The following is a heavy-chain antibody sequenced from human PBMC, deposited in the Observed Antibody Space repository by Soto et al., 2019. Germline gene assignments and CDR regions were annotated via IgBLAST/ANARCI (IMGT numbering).Heavy chain of an antibody. CDR2: INPYNDHT. CDR3: AEDRAGLDP. Sequence: QGQLVQSGTEVKKPGASVKVSCKASGYTFTTYGITWVRQAPGQGLEWMGWINPYNDHTKYAQKFQGRVTVTTDTSTSTAHMELTSLRSDDTAVYYCAEDRAGLDPWGQGSLVIVS. V-gene: IGHV1-18*01. J-gene: IGHJ5*02. CDR1: GYTFTTYG. D-gene: IGHD6-19*01.